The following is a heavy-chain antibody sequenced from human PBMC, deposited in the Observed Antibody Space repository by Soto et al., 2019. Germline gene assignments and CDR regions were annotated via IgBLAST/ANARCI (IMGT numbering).Heavy chain of an antibody. CDR2: ITSGGTI. CDR1: GFTFSSFE. D-gene: IGHD1-26*01. V-gene: IGHV3-48*03. Sequence: PGGSLRLSCAASGFTFSSFEMTWVRQAPGKGLQWVSYITSGGTIYYADSVKGRFTISRDNAKNSLFLQMNSLRVEDTAVYCCARVMYATWSSFDYWGHGTMVTVSS. CDR3: ARVMYATWSSFDY. J-gene: IGHJ4*01.